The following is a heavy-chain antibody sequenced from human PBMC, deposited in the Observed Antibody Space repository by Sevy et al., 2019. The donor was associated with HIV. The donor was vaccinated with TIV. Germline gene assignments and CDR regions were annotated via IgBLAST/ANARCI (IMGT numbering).Heavy chain of an antibody. CDR1: GFTFDDYG. CDR2: INWNGGST. J-gene: IGHJ6*03. D-gene: IGHD5-18*01. CDR3: ARERGYSYGYIYYYYMDV. Sequence: GGSLRLSCAASGFTFDDYGMSWVRQAPGKGLEWVSGINWNGGSTGYADSVKGRFTISRDNAKNSLYLQMNSLRAEDTALDYCARERGYSYGYIYYYYMDVWGKGPTVTVSS. V-gene: IGHV3-20*04.